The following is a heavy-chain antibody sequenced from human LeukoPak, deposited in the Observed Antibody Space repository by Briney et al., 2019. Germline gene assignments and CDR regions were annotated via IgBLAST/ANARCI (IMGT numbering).Heavy chain of an antibody. V-gene: IGHV3-21*01. CDR3: AGCGGDCDYYFDY. CDR1: GFTFSSYS. CDR2: ISSSSSYI. D-gene: IGHD2-21*02. Sequence: GGSLRLSCAASGFTFSSYSMNWVRQAPGKGLEWVSSISSSSSYIYYADSVKGRFTISRDNAKNSLYLQMNSLRAEDTAVYYCAGCGGDCDYYFDYWGQGILVTVSS. J-gene: IGHJ4*02.